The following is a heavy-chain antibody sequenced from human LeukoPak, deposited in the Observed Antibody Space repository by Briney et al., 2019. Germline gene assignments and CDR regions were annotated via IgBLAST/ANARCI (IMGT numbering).Heavy chain of an antibody. CDR1: GFTFSSYA. Sequence: PGGSLRLSCAASGFTFSSYAMSWVRQAPGKGLEWVSAISGSRGSTYYADSVKGRFTISRDNSKNTLYLQMNSLRAEDTGVYYCAARYYDFWSGYYTDGYYYYMDVWGKGTTVTVSS. CDR2: ISGSRGST. V-gene: IGHV3-23*01. J-gene: IGHJ6*03. CDR3: AARYYDFWSGYYTDGYYYYMDV. D-gene: IGHD3-3*01.